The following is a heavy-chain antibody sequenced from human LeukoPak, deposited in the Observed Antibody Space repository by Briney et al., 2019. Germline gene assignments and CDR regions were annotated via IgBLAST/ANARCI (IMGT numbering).Heavy chain of an antibody. J-gene: IGHJ4*02. D-gene: IGHD4-23*01. V-gene: IGHV4-30-2*05. CDR3: ARDLLNEGNHLDY. CDR1: GGSISSGLYS. Sequence: PSQTLSLTCDVSGGSISSGLYSWSWIRQPLGKGLEWIGYIYHTGSTYYNPSLKSRVTISVDTSKNQFSLRLSSVTAADTAVYYCARDLLNEGNHLDYWGQGTLVTVSS. CDR2: IYHTGST.